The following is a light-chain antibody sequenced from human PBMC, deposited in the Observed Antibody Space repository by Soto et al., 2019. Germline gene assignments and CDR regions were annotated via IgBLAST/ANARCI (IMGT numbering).Light chain of an antibody. J-gene: IGKJ2*01. V-gene: IGKV3-20*01. CDR3: QQYGSSPYT. CDR1: QSVSSSY. Sequence: EIVLTLSPATLSLPQGGSATLFCRASQSVSSSYLGWYQQKPGQAPRLLIYGASSRATGMPDRLSGSGSGTDFTLTISRLDPEDFAVYYCQQYGSSPYTFGQGTKVDIK. CDR2: GAS.